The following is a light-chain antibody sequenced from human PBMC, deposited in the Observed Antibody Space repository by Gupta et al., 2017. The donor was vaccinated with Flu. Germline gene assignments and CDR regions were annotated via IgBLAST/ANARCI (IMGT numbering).Light chain of an antibody. V-gene: IGKV1-27*01. J-gene: IGKJ4*01. Sequence: PSSLSASVGDRVTITCRASQGIRNSLAWYQQKPGRAPKVLIHVASTLQSGVPSRFSGSGSGTDFALTISSLQPEDVATYYCQNYYSVPLTFGGGTKVEI. CDR1: QGIRNS. CDR2: VAS. CDR3: QNYYSVPLT.